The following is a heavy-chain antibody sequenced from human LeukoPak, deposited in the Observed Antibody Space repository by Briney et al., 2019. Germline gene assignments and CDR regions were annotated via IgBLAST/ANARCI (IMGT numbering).Heavy chain of an antibody. CDR2: ISGSGGST. J-gene: IGHJ4*02. V-gene: IGHV3-23*01. CDR3: AKGGYSGYYGY. Sequence: GGSLRLSCAAFGFTFSSYAMSWVRQAPGKGLEWVSAISGSGGSTYYADSVKGRFTISRDNSKNTLYLQMNSLRAEDTAVYYCAKGGYSGYYGYWGQGTLVTVSS. CDR1: GFTFSSYA. D-gene: IGHD3-22*01.